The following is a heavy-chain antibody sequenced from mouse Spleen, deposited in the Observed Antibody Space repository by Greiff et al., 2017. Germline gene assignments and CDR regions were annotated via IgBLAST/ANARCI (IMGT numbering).Heavy chain of an antibody. J-gene: IGHJ2*01. CDR1: GFTFSSYA. CDR2: ISSGGSYT. D-gene: IGHD4-1*01. V-gene: IGHV5-9-1*01. Sequence: EVKLMESGGGLVKPGGSLKLSCAASGFTFSSYAMSWVRQTPEKRLEWVATISSGGSYTYYPDSVKGRFTISRDNAKNTLYLQMSSLRSEDTAMYYCGRLGGDYWGQGTTLTVSS. CDR3: GRLGGDY.